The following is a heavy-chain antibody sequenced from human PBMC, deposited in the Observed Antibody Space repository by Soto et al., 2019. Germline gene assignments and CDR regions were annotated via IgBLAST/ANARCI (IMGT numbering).Heavy chain of an antibody. Sequence: SETLSLTCTVSGGSISSGGYYWSWIRQHPGKGLEWIGYIYYSGSTYYNPSLKSRVTISVDTSKNQFSLKLSSVTAADTAVYYCARVGGFGATTIDYWGQGTLVTVSS. J-gene: IGHJ4*02. CDR2: IYYSGST. CDR3: ARVGGFGATTIDY. D-gene: IGHD3-10*01. CDR1: GGSISSGGYY. V-gene: IGHV4-31*03.